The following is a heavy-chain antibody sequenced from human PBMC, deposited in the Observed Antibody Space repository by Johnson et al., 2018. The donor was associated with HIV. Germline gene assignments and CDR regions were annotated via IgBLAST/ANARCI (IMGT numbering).Heavy chain of an antibody. CDR3: ARERLLTWGRSDAFDI. J-gene: IGHJ3*02. CDR2: INRDGSTT. CDR1: GFTLTTHW. Sequence: VQLVESGGGLVQPGRSLRLSCAASGFTLTTHWMHWVRQAPGKGLVWVSRINRDGSTTDYADSVTGRVTTSRDNAKNTVYLQMNSLRAEDTALYYCARERLLTWGRSDAFDIWGQGTMVTVSS. D-gene: IGHD3-16*01. V-gene: IGHV3-74*01.